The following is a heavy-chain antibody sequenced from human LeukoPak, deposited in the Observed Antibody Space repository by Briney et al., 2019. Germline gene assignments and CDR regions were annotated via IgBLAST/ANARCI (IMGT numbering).Heavy chain of an antibody. V-gene: IGHV3-15*01. J-gene: IGHJ4*02. CDR2: IKSKIDGGTT. D-gene: IGHD6-19*01. CDR1: GFTVSSNY. CDR3: TTDYQFGAVADLSFDY. Sequence: GGSLRLSCAASGFTVSSNYMSWVRQAPGKGLEWVGRIKSKIDGGTTDYGAHVKGRFTISRDDSKNTLYLQMNSLKTEDTAVYYCTTDYQFGAVADLSFDYWGQGTLVTVSS.